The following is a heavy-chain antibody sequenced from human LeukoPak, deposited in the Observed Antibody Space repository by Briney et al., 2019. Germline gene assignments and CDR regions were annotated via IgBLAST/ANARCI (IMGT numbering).Heavy chain of an antibody. CDR1: GYTFTGYY. V-gene: IGHV1-2*04. CDR3: ASGWVVPELGDYYGMDV. Sequence: GASVKVSCKASGYTFTGYYMHWVRQAPGQGLEWMGWINPNRGGTNYAQKFQGWVTMTRDTSISTAYMELSRLRSDDTAVYYCASGWVVPELGDYYGMDVWGQGTTVTVSS. CDR2: INPNRGGT. D-gene: IGHD2-2*01. J-gene: IGHJ6*02.